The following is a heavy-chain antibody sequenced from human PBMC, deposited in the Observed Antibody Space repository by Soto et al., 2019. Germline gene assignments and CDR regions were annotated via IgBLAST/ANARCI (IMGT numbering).Heavy chain of an antibody. V-gene: IGHV1-69*06. D-gene: IGHD1-26*01. CDR2: IIPIFVTA. J-gene: IGHJ4*02. CDR3: ERGFRDGYSLRLET. Sequence: ASVXVALKSAVGTFSIYAIILLLEAAGQGLEWMGGIIPIFVTAKYAQKFQGRVTITADKSTSTAYMELSSLRSEDTAVYYCERGFRDGYSLRLETWGQGTLV. CDR1: VGTFSIYA.